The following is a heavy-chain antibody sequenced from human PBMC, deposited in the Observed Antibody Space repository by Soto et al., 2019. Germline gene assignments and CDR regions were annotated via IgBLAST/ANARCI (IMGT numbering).Heavy chain of an antibody. V-gene: IGHV3-23*01. CDR1: GFTFSSYA. J-gene: IGHJ4*02. CDR3: AKLATGPRYDFWSGYLYYFDY. CDR2: ISGSGGST. Sequence: EVQLLESGGGLVQPGGSLRLSCAASGFTFSSYAMSWVRQAPGKGLEWVSAISGSGGSTYYADSVKGRFTTARVNSKNTLYLQMTSLRAEDTAVYYCAKLATGPRYDFWSGYLYYFDYWGQGILVTVSS. D-gene: IGHD3-3*01.